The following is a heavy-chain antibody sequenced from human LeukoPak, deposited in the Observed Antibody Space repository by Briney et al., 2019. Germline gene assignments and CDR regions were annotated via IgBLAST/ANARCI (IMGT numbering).Heavy chain of an antibody. Sequence: GGSLKLSCAASGFTFSGSAMHWVRQASGKGLEWVGRIRSKANSYATVYGASVKGRFTISRDDSKNTAYLQMNSLKTEDTAVYHCTRHVPNSGYANFDHWGQGTLVTVST. CDR3: TRHVPNSGYANFDH. D-gene: IGHD5-12*01. V-gene: IGHV3-73*01. CDR2: IRSKANSYAT. J-gene: IGHJ5*02. CDR1: GFTFSGSA.